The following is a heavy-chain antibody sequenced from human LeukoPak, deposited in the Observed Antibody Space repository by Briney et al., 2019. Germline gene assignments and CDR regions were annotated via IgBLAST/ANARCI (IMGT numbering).Heavy chain of an antibody. J-gene: IGHJ1*01. CDR2: ISGSGGGT. V-gene: IGHV3-23*01. CDR3: ARGSNSGSYYGSEYFQH. CDR1: GFTFSSYA. D-gene: IGHD1-26*01. Sequence: GGSLRLSCAASGFTFSSYAMSWVRQAPGKGLEWVSGISGSGGGTDYADSVKGRFTISRDNAKNTLYLQMNSLRAEDTAVYYCARGSNSGSYYGSEYFQHWGQGTLVTVSS.